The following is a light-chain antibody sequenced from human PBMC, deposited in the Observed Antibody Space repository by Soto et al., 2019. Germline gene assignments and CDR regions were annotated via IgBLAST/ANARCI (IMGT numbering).Light chain of an antibody. CDR3: CSYAGSYTLV. V-gene: IGLV2-11*01. CDR1: SSDVGGYNY. Sequence: QSVLTQPRSVSGSPGQSVTISCTGTSSDVGGYNYVSWYQQHPGKAPKLMIYDVIKRPSGVPDRFSGSKSGNTASLTISGLQAEFEADYYCCSYAGSYTLVFGGGTKLTVL. J-gene: IGLJ3*02. CDR2: DVI.